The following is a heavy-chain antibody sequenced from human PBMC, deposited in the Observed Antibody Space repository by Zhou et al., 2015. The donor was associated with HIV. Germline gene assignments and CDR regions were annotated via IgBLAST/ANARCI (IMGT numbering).Heavy chain of an antibody. V-gene: IGHV1-2*02. CDR3: ANAIRGXQTGPFDP. CDR1: GGTFSSYA. J-gene: IGHJ5*02. Sequence: QVQLVQSGAEVKKPGSSVKVSCKASGGTFSSYAISWVRQAPGQGLEWMGWINPNSGGTNYAQKFQGRVTMTRDTSISTAYVELSRLTSDDTAMYYCANAIRGXQTGPFDPWAREPWSPSPQ. D-gene: IGHD3-10*01. CDR2: INPNSGGT.